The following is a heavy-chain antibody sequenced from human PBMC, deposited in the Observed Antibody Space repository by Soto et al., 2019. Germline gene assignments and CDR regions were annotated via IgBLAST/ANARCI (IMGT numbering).Heavy chain of an antibody. CDR3: ARDRLYCSSTRCYSGEDY. D-gene: IGHD2-2*01. CDR1: GFTFSSYW. CDR2: IKQDGSEK. J-gene: IGHJ4*02. Sequence: EVQLVESGGGLVQPGGSLRLSCAASGFTFSSYWMSWVRQAPGKGLEWVANIKQDGSEKYYLDSVKGRFTISRDNAKNSLYLQMNSLRAEDTAVYYCARDRLYCSSTRCYSGEDYWGQGTLVTVSS. V-gene: IGHV3-7*04.